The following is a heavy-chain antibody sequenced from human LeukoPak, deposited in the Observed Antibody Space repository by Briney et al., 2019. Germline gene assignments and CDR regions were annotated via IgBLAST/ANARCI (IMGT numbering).Heavy chain of an antibody. CDR3: AKDPLGFGELLYPFY. CDR1: GGSVSSNNW. Sequence: SGTLSLTCTVSGGSVSSNNWWSWVRQPPGKGLEWIGEVFHRGSTNYNPSLRSRVTMSVDRSKNQFSLKLSSVTAADTAVYYCAKDPLGFGELLYPFYWGQGTLVTVSS. D-gene: IGHD3-10*01. CDR2: VFHRGST. V-gene: IGHV4-4*02. J-gene: IGHJ4*02.